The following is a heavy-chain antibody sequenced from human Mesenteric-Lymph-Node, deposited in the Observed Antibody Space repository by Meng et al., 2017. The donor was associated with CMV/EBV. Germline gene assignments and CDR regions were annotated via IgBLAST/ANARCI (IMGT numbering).Heavy chain of an antibody. CDR3: ARDDAHAFDI. Sequence: ASVKVSCKASGYTFTGYYMHWVRQAPGQGLEWMGWISAYTGDRNYAQKLQGRVTMTTDTSTNTAYMELRSLRSDDTAVYFCARDDAHAFDIWGQGTMVTVSS. CDR2: ISAYTGDR. CDR1: GYTFTGYY. J-gene: IGHJ3*02. V-gene: IGHV1-18*04.